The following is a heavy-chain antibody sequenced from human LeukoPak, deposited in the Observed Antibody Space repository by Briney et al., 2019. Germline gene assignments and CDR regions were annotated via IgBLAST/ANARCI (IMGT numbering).Heavy chain of an antibody. CDR1: GYTFTSYG. V-gene: IGHV1-18*01. J-gene: IGHJ4*02. CDR3: ARVPDPGYYFDY. Sequence: EASVKVSCKASGYTFTSYGISWVRQAPGQGFEWMGWISAYNGNTNYAQKLQGRVTMTTDTSTSTAYMELRSLRSDDTAVYYCARVPDPGYYFDYWGQGTLVTVSS. D-gene: IGHD7-27*01. CDR2: ISAYNGNT.